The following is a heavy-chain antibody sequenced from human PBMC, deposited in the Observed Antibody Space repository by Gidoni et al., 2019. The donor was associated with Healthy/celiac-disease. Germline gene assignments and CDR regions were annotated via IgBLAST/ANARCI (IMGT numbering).Heavy chain of an antibody. V-gene: IGHV1-2*02. Sequence: QVQLVQSGAEVKKPGASVKVSCKASGYTFTGYYMHWVRQAPGQGLEWMGWINPNSGGTNYAQKLQGRVTMTRDTSISTAYMELSRLRSDDTAVYYCARDKWGFGVAGTGDYWGQGTLVTVSS. CDR3: ARDKWGFGVAGTGDY. D-gene: IGHD6-19*01. CDR1: GYTFTGYY. J-gene: IGHJ4*02. CDR2: INPNSGGT.